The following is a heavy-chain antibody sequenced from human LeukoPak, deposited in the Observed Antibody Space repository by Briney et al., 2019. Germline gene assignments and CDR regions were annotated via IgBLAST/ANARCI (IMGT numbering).Heavy chain of an antibody. J-gene: IGHJ4*02. CDR1: GGSISSSSYY. V-gene: IGHV4-39*07. CDR3: ARDRDYYGSGTVPDY. D-gene: IGHD3-10*01. CDR2: IYYSGST. Sequence: SETLSLTCTVSGGSISSSSYYWGWIRQPPGKGLEWIGSIYYSGSTYYNPSLKSRVTISVDKPKNQFSLKLSSVTAADTAVYYCARDRDYYGSGTVPDYWGQGTLVTVSS.